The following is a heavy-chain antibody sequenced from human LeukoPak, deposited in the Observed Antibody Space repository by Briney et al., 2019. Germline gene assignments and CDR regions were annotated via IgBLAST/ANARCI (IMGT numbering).Heavy chain of an antibody. V-gene: IGHV1-2*06. CDR3: ARRVQTTGVFDY. D-gene: IGHD2-8*01. CDR1: GYTFTDYY. CDR2: INPKTGGT. J-gene: IGHJ4*02. Sequence: GASVKVSCKAPGYTFTDYYMHWVRQATGQGLQWMGRINPKTGGTNYAQKFQDRVTMTGDTSISTAYMELSRLRSDDTAVYYCARRVQTTGVFDYWGQGTLVTVSS.